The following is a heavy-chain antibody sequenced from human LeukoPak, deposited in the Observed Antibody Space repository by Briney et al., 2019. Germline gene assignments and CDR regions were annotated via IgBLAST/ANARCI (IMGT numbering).Heavy chain of an antibody. Sequence: SETLSLTCAVYGGSFSGYYWSWIRQPPGKGLEWIGEINHSGSTNYNPSLKSRVTISVDTSKNQFSLKLSSVTAADTAVYYCARAGRDGCNYLGYWGQGTLVTVSS. CDR3: ARAGRDGCNYLGY. CDR1: GGSFSGYY. J-gene: IGHJ4*02. D-gene: IGHD5-24*01. V-gene: IGHV4-34*01. CDR2: INHSGST.